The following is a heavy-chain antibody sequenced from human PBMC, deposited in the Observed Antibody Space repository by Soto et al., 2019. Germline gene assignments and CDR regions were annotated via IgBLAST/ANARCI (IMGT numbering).Heavy chain of an antibody. CDR1: GGSIITYY. Sequence: PSETLSLTCTVSGGSIITYYWSWIRQPPGKGLEWIGYIYYSGSTNYNPSIKSRVTISADTSKNQFSLKLNSITTADTAVYFCARHNYGSGSTYFDYWGQGTLVTVSS. D-gene: IGHD3-10*01. CDR2: IYYSGST. V-gene: IGHV4-59*08. CDR3: ARHNYGSGSTYFDY. J-gene: IGHJ4*02.